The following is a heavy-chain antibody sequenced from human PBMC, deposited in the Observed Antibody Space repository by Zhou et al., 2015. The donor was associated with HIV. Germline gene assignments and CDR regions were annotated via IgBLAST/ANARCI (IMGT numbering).Heavy chain of an antibody. CDR3: ARGRGTHSPFDY. J-gene: IGHJ4*02. D-gene: IGHD1-26*01. V-gene: IGHV3-23*01. CDR1: GFTFSSYA. Sequence: EVQLLESGGGLVQPGGSLRLSCAASGFTFSSYAMSWVRQAPGKGLEWVSGISGGAVSTYYADSVKGRFTISRDNSKNTLYLQMNSLKTEDTAVYYCARGRGTHSPFDYWGQGTLVTVSS. CDR2: ISGGAVST.